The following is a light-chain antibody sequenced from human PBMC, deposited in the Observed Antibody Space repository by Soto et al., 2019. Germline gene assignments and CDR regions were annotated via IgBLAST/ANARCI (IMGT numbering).Light chain of an antibody. J-gene: IGKJ4*01. CDR2: DAF. CDR3: QQRSNWPST. V-gene: IGKV3-11*01. CDR1: QSVRSY. Sequence: ETVLTQSPVTLSLSPGERATLSCRASQSVRSYLAWYQQKPGQAPRLLIYDAFKRATGIPARFSGSGSGTDFTLTISSLEPEDFAVYYCQQRSNWPSTFGGGTKVEIK.